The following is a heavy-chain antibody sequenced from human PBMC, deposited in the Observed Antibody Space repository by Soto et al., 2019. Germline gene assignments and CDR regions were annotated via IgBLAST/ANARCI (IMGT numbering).Heavy chain of an antibody. CDR2: IYYSGST. V-gene: IGHV4-31*03. D-gene: IGHD3-3*01. CDR1: GGSISSGGYY. J-gene: IGHJ6*02. Sequence: SETLSLTCTVSGGSISSGGYYWSWIRQHPGKGLEWIGYIYYSGSTYYNPSLKSRVTISVDTSKNQFSLKLSSVTAADTAVYYCARDRIDFWSGLGQAPYGMDVWGQGTTVTVSS. CDR3: ARDRIDFWSGLGQAPYGMDV.